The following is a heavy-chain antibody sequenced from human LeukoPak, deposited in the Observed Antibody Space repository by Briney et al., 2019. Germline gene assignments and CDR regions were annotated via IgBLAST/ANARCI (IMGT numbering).Heavy chain of an antibody. CDR1: GFTFSSYG. Sequence: GGTLRLSCAASGFTFSSYGMSWVRQAPGKGLEWVSYISSSGSIYYADSVKGRFTISRDNAKNSLYLQMNSLRAEDTAVYYCARDWRDSSGKFPNDAFDIWGQGTMVTVSS. CDR3: ARDWRDSSGKFPNDAFDI. V-gene: IGHV3-48*04. D-gene: IGHD3-22*01. J-gene: IGHJ3*02. CDR2: ISSSGSI.